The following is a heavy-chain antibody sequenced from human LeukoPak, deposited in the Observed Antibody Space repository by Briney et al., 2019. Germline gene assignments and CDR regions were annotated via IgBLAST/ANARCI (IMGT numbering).Heavy chain of an antibody. D-gene: IGHD1-26*01. CDR1: GGTFSSYA. CDR3: ARVGIIWGATGPFDY. Sequence: SVKVSCKASGGTFSSYAISWVRQAPGQGLEWMGGIIPIFGTANYAQKSQGRVTITTDESTSTAYMELSSLRSEDTAVYYCARVGIIWGATGPFDYWGQGTLVTVSS. J-gene: IGHJ4*02. CDR2: IIPIFGTA. V-gene: IGHV1-69*05.